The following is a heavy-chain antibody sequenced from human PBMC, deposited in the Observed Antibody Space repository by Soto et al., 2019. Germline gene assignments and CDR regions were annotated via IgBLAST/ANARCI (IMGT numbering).Heavy chain of an antibody. CDR2: IYYSGST. J-gene: IGHJ4*02. V-gene: IGHV4-59*12. Sequence: SETLSLTCAVSSGSISSYYWSWIRQPPGKGLEWIGYIYYSGSTNYNPSLKSRVTISVDTSKNQFSLKLSSVTAADTAVYYCARATYDILTGYYRHWGQGTPVTVSS. CDR3: ARATYDILTGYYRH. D-gene: IGHD3-9*01. CDR1: SGSISSYY.